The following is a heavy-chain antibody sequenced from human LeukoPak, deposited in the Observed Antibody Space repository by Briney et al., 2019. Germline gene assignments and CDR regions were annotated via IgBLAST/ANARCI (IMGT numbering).Heavy chain of an antibody. CDR2: IKDDGSEK. D-gene: IGHD3-22*01. CDR1: GFTFSTYC. CDR3: ARDDRGYYYDSSGHYRNYYFYGLDV. J-gene: IGHJ6*02. V-gene: IGHV3-7*01. Sequence: GGSLRLSCAASGFTFSTYCMSWVRQAPGKGLEWVANIKDDGSEKYYVDSVKGRFTISRDNAKNSLYLQVNSLRAEDTAVYYCARDDRGYYYDSSGHYRNYYFYGLDVWGQGTTVTVSS.